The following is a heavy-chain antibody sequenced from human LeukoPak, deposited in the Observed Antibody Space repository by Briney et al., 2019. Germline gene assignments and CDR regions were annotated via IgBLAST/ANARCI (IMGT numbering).Heavy chain of an antibody. Sequence: VESLKISCEGSGYDFPSYWVAWVRQVPGKGLEWLGIIYPGDSTTRYNPSFQGQVTISAGKSINTAYLQWSTLRASDTATYYCARLCTTLTRSIWGRFDAWGQGTVVTVSS. D-gene: IGHD3-16*01. V-gene: IGHV5-51*01. CDR2: IYPGDSTT. J-gene: IGHJ5*02. CDR3: ARLCTTLTRSIWGRFDA. CDR1: GYDFPSYW.